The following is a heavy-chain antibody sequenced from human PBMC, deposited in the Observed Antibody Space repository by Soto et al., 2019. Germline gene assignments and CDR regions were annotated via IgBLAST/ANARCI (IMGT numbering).Heavy chain of an antibody. D-gene: IGHD3-10*01. CDR3: VRDRGTTLRMDV. Sequence: SETLSLTCAVHGGSFTGYYWSWIRQPPGKGLEWVGEINHGGSTNYNPSLKSRVTISLDTSKNQFSLKVNSVTAADTAVYYCVRDRGTTLRMDVWGQGTTVTVSS. V-gene: IGHV4-34*09. J-gene: IGHJ6*02. CDR1: GGSFTGYY. CDR2: INHGGST.